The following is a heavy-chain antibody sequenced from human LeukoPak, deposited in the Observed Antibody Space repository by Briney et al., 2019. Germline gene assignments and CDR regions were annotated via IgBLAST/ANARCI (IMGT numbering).Heavy chain of an antibody. Sequence: PSETLSLTCAVYGGSFSGYYWSWIRQPPWKGLEWIGEINHSGSTNYNPSLKSRVTISVDTSKNQFSLKLSSVTAADTAVYYCARFQFYGSGSSFDYWGQGTLVTVSS. V-gene: IGHV4-34*01. J-gene: IGHJ4*02. CDR1: GGSFSGYY. CDR3: ARFQFYGSGSSFDY. CDR2: INHSGST. D-gene: IGHD3-10*01.